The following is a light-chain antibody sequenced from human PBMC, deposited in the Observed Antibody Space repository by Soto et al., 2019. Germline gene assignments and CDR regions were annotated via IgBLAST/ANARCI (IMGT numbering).Light chain of an antibody. CDR2: DVT. V-gene: IGLV2-11*01. J-gene: IGLJ2*01. CDR3: CAYAGSSALL. CDR1: SSDVGTFNY. Sequence: QAVVSQPRSVSGSPGQSVTVSCTGTSSDVGTFNYVSWYQLHPGEAPKLIIYDVTERPSGVPDRFSGSRSGNTASLTISGLQAEDEADYHCCAYAGSSALLFGGGTKLTVL.